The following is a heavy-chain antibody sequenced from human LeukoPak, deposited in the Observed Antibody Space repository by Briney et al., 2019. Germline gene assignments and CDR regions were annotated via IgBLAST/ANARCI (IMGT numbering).Heavy chain of an antibody. CDR2: ISDDGSYK. J-gene: IGHJ5*02. CDR1: GFTFSSYG. V-gene: IGHV3-30*18. CDR3: AKGARGDTVTSIVGLNWFDP. Sequence: GRSLRLSCAASGFTFSSYGMHWVRQAPGKGLEWVAVISDDGSYKYYADSVKGRFTISRDNFKNTLYLQMNSLRAEDTAVYYCAKGARGDTVTSIVGLNWFDPWGQGTLVTVSS. D-gene: IGHD4-17*01.